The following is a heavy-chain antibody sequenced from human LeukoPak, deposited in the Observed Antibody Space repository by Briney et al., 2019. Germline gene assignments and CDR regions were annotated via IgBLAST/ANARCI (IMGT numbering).Heavy chain of an antibody. Sequence: GGSLRLSCAASGFPFSTYWMSWVRQAPGKGLEWVANINQDGTEKYYVDSVKGRFTISRDYAKNSLYLQMNSLRVEDTAVYYCARDSWGYYFDYWGQGTLVTVSS. J-gene: IGHJ4*02. V-gene: IGHV3-7*01. CDR1: GFPFSTYW. D-gene: IGHD7-27*01. CDR3: ARDSWGYYFDY. CDR2: INQDGTEK.